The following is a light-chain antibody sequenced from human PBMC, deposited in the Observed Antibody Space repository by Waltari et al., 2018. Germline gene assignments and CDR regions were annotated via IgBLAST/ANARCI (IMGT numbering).Light chain of an antibody. J-gene: IGLJ2*01. CDR3: SSYTSSSTRV. V-gene: IGLV2-14*01. CDR2: DVS. Sequence: QSALTQPASVSGSPGQSITISCTGTSSDVGGYNYVSWYQQHPGKAPKLMIYDVSKWPSGVSNRVSGSKSGNTASLTISGLQAEDEADYYCSSYTSSSTRVFGGGTKLTVL. CDR1: SSDVGGYNY.